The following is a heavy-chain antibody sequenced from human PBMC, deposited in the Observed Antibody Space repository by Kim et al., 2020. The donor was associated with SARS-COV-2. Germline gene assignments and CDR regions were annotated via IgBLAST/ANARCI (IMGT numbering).Heavy chain of an antibody. V-gene: IGHV3-21*01. CDR3: ASSIAVGSGMDV. J-gene: IGHJ6*02. Sequence: GGSLRLSCAASGFTFSSYSMNWVRQAPGKGLEWVSSISSSSSYIYYADSVKGRFTISRDNAKNSMYLQMNSLRAEDTAVYYCASSIAVGSGMDVWGQGTTVTVSS. CDR1: GFTFSSYS. D-gene: IGHD6-19*01. CDR2: ISSSSSYI.